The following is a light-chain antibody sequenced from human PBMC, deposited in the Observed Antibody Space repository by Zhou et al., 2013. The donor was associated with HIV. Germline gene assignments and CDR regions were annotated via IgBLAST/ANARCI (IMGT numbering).Light chain of an antibody. CDR3: QQAHIFPHT. Sequence: DIQMTQFPSSVSASVGDTVTITCRASEDISSSLAWYQHAPGRGPKLLIYGASKLQGGVPSRFSGSGSGTDFTLTISGLQSDDFATYYCQQAHIFPHTFGGGTRVEIK. CDR2: GAS. CDR1: EDISSS. J-gene: IGKJ4*01. V-gene: IGKV1-12*01.